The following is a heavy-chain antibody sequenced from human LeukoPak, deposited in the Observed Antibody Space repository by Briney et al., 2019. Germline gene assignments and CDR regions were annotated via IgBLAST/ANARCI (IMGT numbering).Heavy chain of an antibody. V-gene: IGHV1-2*02. D-gene: IGHD6-19*01. CDR1: GYTFASYG. Sequence: ASVKVSCKASGYTFASYGISWVRQAPGQGLEWMGWINPNSGGTNYAQKFQGRVTMTRDTSISTAYMELSRLRSDDTAVYYCARISGIAVAGTRGDFDYWGQGTLVTVSS. CDR3: ARISGIAVAGTRGDFDY. CDR2: INPNSGGT. J-gene: IGHJ4*02.